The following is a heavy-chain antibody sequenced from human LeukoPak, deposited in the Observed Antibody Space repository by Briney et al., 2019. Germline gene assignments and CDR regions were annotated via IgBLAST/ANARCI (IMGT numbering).Heavy chain of an antibody. J-gene: IGHJ3*01. CDR2: INQYGSEE. V-gene: IGHV3-7*01. CDR3: ARWKMELERNAFDF. D-gene: IGHD1-26*01. Sequence: GGSLRLSCAASGFTFRTYWMSWIRQAPGNEPEWVADINQYGSEEYYLQSVQGRFTVSRDNAQNAVFLQMTYLRADDTAVYYCARWKMELERNAFDFWGQGTVVTVSS. CDR1: GFTFRTYW.